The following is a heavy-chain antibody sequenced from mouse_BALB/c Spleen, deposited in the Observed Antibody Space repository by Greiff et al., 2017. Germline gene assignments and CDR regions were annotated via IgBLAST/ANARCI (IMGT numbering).Heavy chain of an antibody. CDR2: IWSGGST. Sequence: VKLVESGPGLVQPSQSLSITCTVSGFSLTSYGVHWVRQSPGKGLEWLGVIWSGGSTDYNAAFISRLSISKDNSKSQVFFKMNSLQANDTAIYYCARKKDHYYGSSYAMDYWGQGTSVTVSS. V-gene: IGHV2-2*02. D-gene: IGHD1-1*01. CDR3: ARKKDHYYGSSYAMDY. J-gene: IGHJ4*01. CDR1: GFSLTSYG.